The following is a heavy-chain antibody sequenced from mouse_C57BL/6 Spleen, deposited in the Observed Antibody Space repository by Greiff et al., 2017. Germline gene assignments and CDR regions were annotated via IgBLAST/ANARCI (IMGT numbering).Heavy chain of an antibody. CDR1: GYTFTGYW. D-gene: IGHD2-4*01. CDR2: ILPGSGST. Sequence: QVQLQQSGAELMKPGASVKLSCKATGYTFTGYWIEWVKQRPGHGLEWIGEILPGSGSTNYNEKFKGKATFTADTSSNTAYMQLSSQTTEDSAIYYCARYDYEYWYFDVWGTGTTVTVSS. J-gene: IGHJ1*03. CDR3: ARYDYEYWYFDV. V-gene: IGHV1-9*01.